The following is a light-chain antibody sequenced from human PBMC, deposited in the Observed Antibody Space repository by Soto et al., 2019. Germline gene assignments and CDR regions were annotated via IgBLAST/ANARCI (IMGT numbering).Light chain of an antibody. CDR1: QTVLSN. CDR3: QQYNNWPIT. V-gene: IGKV3-15*01. J-gene: IGKJ5*01. Sequence: EIVLTQSPATLSVSPGERATLSCRASQTVLSNLAWYQQKPGQAPRLLIYGASTRATGIPARFSGSASWTEFALTISSLQSEDFAVYYCQQYNNWPITFGQGTRLEIK. CDR2: GAS.